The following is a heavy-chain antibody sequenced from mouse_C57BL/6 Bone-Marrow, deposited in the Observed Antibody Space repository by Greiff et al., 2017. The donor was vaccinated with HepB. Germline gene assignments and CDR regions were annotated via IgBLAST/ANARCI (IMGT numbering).Heavy chain of an antibody. CDR1: GYTFTSYW. CDR3: ARGVYYYGEGGTYYYAMDY. J-gene: IGHJ4*01. D-gene: IGHD1-1*01. V-gene: IGHV1-61*01. Sequence: QVQLQQPGAELVRPGSSVKLSCKASGYTFTSYWMDWVKQRPGQGLEWIGNIYPSDSETHYNQKFKDKATLTVDKSSSTAYMQLSSLTSEDSAVYYCARGVYYYGEGGTYYYAMDYWGQGTSVTVSS. CDR2: IYPSDSET.